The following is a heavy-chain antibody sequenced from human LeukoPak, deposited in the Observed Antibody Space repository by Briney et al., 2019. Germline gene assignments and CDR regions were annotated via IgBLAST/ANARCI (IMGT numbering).Heavy chain of an antibody. CDR2: INHSGST. CDR3: ARGPATAGYSSGWYFPFDY. J-gene: IGHJ4*02. D-gene: IGHD6-19*01. Sequence: SETLSLTCAVYGGSFSGYYWSWIRQPPGKGLEWIGEINHSGSTNYNPSLKSRVTISVDTSKNQFSLKLSSVTAADTAVYYCARGPATAGYSSGWYFPFDYWAREPWSPSPQ. V-gene: IGHV4-34*01. CDR1: GGSFSGYY.